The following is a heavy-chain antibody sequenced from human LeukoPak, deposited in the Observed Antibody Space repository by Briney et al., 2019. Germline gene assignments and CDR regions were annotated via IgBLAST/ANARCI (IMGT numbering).Heavy chain of an antibody. CDR2: IKQDGSEK. Sequence: GGSLRLSCAASGFTFSSYWMSWVRQAPGKGLEWVANIKQDGSEKYYVDSVKGRFTISRDNAKNSLYLQMNSLRAEDTALYYCARDRRGSGSYYPSQTFDYWGQGTLVTVSS. V-gene: IGHV3-7*03. CDR3: ARDRRGSGSYYPSQTFDY. CDR1: GFTFSSYW. J-gene: IGHJ4*02. D-gene: IGHD3-10*01.